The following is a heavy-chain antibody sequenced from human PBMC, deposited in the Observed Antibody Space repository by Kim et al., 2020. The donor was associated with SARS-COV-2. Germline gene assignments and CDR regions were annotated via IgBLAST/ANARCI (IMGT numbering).Heavy chain of an antibody. J-gene: IGHJ6*02. CDR3: ARDEGRSSGLRLFYYYGMDV. CDR2: VWHDGINK. CDR1: GFTFNTHG. Sequence: GGSLRLSCAASGFTFNTHGMHWVRQAPGKGLEWVAYVWHDGINKYYADSVKGRFTISRDNSKNTLYLQVNSLRAEDTAVYYCARDEGRSSGLRLFYYYGMDVWGQGTTVTVSS. D-gene: IGHD3-22*01. V-gene: IGHV3-33*01.